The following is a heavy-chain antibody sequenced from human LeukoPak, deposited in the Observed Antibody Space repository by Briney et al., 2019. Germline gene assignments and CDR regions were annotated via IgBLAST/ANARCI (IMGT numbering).Heavy chain of an antibody. CDR3: ARQAMSTAEAFDI. V-gene: IGHV4-59*08. CDR2: IYYSGST. Sequence: SETLSLTCTVSGGSISSHFWSGIRQPPGKGLEWIAYIYYSGSTDYNPSLKSRVTISVDTSKNQFSLKLSSVTAADTAVYYCARQAMSTAEAFDIWGQGTMVTVSS. J-gene: IGHJ3*02. CDR1: GGSISSHF. D-gene: IGHD4-17*01.